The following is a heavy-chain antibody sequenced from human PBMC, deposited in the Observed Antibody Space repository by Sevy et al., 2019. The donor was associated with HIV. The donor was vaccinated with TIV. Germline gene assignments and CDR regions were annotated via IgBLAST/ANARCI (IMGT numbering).Heavy chain of an antibody. CDR1: GYSFSTNW. D-gene: IGHD3-16*01. V-gene: IGHV5-51*01. CDR2: IYPGDSDT. J-gene: IGHJ4*02. CDR3: ARQGYNYIRGTYNSPDY. Sequence: GESLKISCKGSGYSFSTNWIGWVRQVPGKGLEWVGIIYPGDSDTRYSPSFQGQVTIAADTSIGTVYLYWSSLKTSDSAMYYCARQGYNYIRGTYNSPDYWGQGTLVTVSS.